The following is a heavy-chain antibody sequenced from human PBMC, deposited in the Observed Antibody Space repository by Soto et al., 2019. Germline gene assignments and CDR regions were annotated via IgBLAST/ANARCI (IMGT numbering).Heavy chain of an antibody. CDR2: ISSSSSYI. Sequence: EVQLVESGGGLVKPGGSLRLSCAASGFTFSTYSMNWVRQAPGNGLEWVSSISSSSSYIYYADSVKGRFTISRDNAKNSLYLQMNSLRAEDTAVYYCEMYDSSGYYWPYYYYGMDVWGQGTTVTVSS. J-gene: IGHJ6*02. D-gene: IGHD3-22*01. V-gene: IGHV3-21*01. CDR3: EMYDSSGYYWPYYYYGMDV. CDR1: GFTFSTYS.